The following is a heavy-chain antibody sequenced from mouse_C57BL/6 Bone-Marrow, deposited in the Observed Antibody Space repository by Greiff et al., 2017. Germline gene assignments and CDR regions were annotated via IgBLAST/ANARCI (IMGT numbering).Heavy chain of an antibody. CDR1: GYTFTNYW. CDR2: IYPGGGYT. V-gene: IGHV1-63*01. Sequence: QIQLQQSGAELVRPGTSVKMSCKASGYTFTNYWIGWAKQRPGHGLEWIGDIYPGGGYTNYNEKFKGKATLTADKSSSTAYMQFSSLTSEDSAIYYCATYYGNSYFDYWGQGTTLTVSS. J-gene: IGHJ2*01. D-gene: IGHD2-10*01. CDR3: ATYYGNSYFDY.